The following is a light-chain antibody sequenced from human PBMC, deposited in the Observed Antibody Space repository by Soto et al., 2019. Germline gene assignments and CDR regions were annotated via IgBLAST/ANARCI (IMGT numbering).Light chain of an antibody. CDR1: SSDVGGDNY. J-gene: IGLJ1*01. Sequence: QSALTQPRSVSGSPGESVTISCTGTSSDVGGDNYVSWYQQHPGKAPKLMIYDVSKRPSGVPDRFSGSKSGNTASLTISGLQAEDEADYYCCSYAGSYTHVFGTGTKLTVL. CDR2: DVS. V-gene: IGLV2-11*01. CDR3: CSYAGSYTHV.